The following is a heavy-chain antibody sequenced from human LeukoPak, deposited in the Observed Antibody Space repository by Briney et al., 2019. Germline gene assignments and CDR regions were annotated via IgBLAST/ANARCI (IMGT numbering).Heavy chain of an antibody. J-gene: IGHJ4*02. CDR2: IRSKANSYAT. V-gene: IGHV3-73*01. CDR1: GFTFSSYS. CDR3: TSSYDY. Sequence: PGGSLRLSCAASGFTFSSYSMNWVRQASGKGLEWVGRIRSKANSYATAYAASVKGRFTISRDDSKNTAYLQMNSLKTEDTAVYYCTSSYDYWGQGTLVTVSS.